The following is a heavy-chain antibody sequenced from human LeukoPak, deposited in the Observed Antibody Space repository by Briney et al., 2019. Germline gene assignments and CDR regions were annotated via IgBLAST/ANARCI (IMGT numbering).Heavy chain of an antibody. CDR2: IYHSGST. Sequence: PSETLSLTCTVSGYSISSGYYWGWIRQPPGKGLEWIGSIYHSGSTYYNPSLKSRVTISVDTSKNQFSLKLSSVTVADTAVYYCARGECGIDCPKYNWFDPWGQGALVIVSS. J-gene: IGHJ5*02. CDR3: ARGECGIDCPKYNWFDP. CDR1: GYSISSGYY. V-gene: IGHV4-38-2*02. D-gene: IGHD2-21*02.